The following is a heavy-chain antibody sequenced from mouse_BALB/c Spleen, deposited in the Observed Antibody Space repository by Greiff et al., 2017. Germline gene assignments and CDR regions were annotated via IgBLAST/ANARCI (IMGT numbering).Heavy chain of an antibody. CDR1: GYTFTDYA. Sequence: QVQLKQSGAELVRPGVSVKISCKGSGYTFTDYAMHWVKQSHAKSLEWIGVISTYYGDASYNQKFKGKATMTVDKSSSTAYMELARLTSEDSAIYYCARGLPRYAMDYWGQGTSVTVSS. CDR2: ISTYYGDA. J-gene: IGHJ4*01. V-gene: IGHV1S137*01. CDR3: ARGLPRYAMDY. D-gene: IGHD2-2*01.